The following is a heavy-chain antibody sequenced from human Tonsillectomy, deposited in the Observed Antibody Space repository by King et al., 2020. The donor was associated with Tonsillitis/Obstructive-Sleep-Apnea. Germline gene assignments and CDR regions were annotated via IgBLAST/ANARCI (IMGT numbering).Heavy chain of an antibody. CDR3: ASHEGTMRGVVLDD. J-gene: IGHJ4*02. D-gene: IGHD3-22*01. Sequence: PLPESGPGLVQPSETLSLTCTVSGGSISSSSYYWGWIRQPPGQGLEWIGSIYYSGSTYYNPSLKSRVTISVDTSKNQFSLKLSSVTAADTAVYYCASHEGTMRGVVLDDGGQGTLVTVSA. CDR1: GGSISSSSYY. CDR2: IYYSGST. V-gene: IGHV4-39*01.